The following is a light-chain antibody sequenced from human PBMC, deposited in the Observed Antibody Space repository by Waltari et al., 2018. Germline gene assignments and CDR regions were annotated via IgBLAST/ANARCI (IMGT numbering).Light chain of an antibody. CDR1: HSLVNTDGNTY. V-gene: IGKV2-30*01. CDR2: KVS. J-gene: IGKJ2*01. Sequence: DVVLTQSPLSLPVTLGQPASISCRSSHSLVNTDGNTYLNWFHQRPGQSPRRLIYKVSNRDSGVPDRFSGSGAVTDFTLTISSLEPQDFAIYYCQQRTNWPQTFGQGTKLEIK. CDR3: QQRTNWPQT.